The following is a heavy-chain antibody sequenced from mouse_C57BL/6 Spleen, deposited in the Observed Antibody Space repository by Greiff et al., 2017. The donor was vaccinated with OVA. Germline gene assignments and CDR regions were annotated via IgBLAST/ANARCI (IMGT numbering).Heavy chain of an antibody. Sequence: EVKLMESGGDLVKPGGSLKLSCAASGFTFSSYGMSWVRQTPDKRLEWVATISSGGSYTYYPDSVKGRFTISRDNAKNTLYLQMSSLKSEDTAMYYCARESGSSYESWCAYWGQGTLVTVSA. D-gene: IGHD1-1*01. CDR2: ISSGGSYT. CDR3: ARESGSSYESWCAY. J-gene: IGHJ3*01. V-gene: IGHV5-6*01. CDR1: GFTFSSYG.